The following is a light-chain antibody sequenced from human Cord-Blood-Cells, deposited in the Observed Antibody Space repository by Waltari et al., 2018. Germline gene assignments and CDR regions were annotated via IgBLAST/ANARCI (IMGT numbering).Light chain of an antibody. J-gene: IGLJ1*01. CDR2: EVS. CDR3: SSYTSSSTYV. CDR1: SSDVGGYNY. V-gene: IGLV2-14*01. Sequence: QSALTQPASMSGSPGQSITISCTGTSSDVGGYNYVSWYQQHPGKAPKLMIYEVSNRPSGFSNRFSGSKSGHTASLTISGLQAEDEADYYCSSYTSSSTYVFGTGTKVTVL.